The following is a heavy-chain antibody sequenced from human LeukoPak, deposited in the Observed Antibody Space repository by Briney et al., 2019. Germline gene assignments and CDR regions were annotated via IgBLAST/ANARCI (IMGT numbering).Heavy chain of an antibody. CDR2: ISGSGGST. Sequence: GGSLRLSCAASGFTFSSYAMSWVRQAPGKGLEWVSAISGSGGSTYYADSVEGRFTISRDNSKNTLYLQMNSLRAEDTAVYYCAKDFMVDTAMVGYFDYWGQGTLVTVSS. D-gene: IGHD5-18*01. V-gene: IGHV3-23*01. CDR3: AKDFMVDTAMVGYFDY. J-gene: IGHJ4*02. CDR1: GFTFSSYA.